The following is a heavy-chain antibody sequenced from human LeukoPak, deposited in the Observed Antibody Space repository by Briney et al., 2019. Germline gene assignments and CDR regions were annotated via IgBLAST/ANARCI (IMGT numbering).Heavy chain of an antibody. D-gene: IGHD2-21*02. J-gene: IGHJ4*02. CDR3: ARDSVVVTAGGNFDY. V-gene: IGHV3-30*04. CDR1: GYTFTGYY. CDR2: ISYDGSNK. Sequence: SCKASGYTFTGYYMHWVRQAPGKGLEWVAVISYDGSNKYYADSVKGRFTISRDNSKNTLYLQMNSLRAEDTAVYYCARDSVVVTAGGNFDYWGQGTLVTVSS.